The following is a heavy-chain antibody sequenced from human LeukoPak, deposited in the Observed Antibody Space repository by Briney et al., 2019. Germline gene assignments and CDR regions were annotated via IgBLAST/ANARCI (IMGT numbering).Heavy chain of an antibody. J-gene: IGHJ4*02. CDR2: INPNSGGT. Sequence: ASVKVSCKASGYTFTCYYMHWVRQAPGQGLEWMGRINPNSGGTNYAQKFQGRVTITRDTSISTAYMKLSRLRSDDTAVYYCARVSRGLLWFGESPIDYWGQGTLVTVSS. CDR3: ARVSRGLLWFGESPIDY. V-gene: IGHV1-2*06. CDR1: GYTFTCYY. D-gene: IGHD3-10*01.